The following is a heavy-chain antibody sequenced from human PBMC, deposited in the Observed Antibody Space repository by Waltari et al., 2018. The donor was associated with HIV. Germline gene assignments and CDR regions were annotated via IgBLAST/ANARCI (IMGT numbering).Heavy chain of an antibody. Sequence: EVQLVGSGGGLVKPGGSLRLSCAASGFTFSNAWMSWVRQAPGKGLEWVGRIKSKTDGGTTDYAAPVKGRFTISRDDSKNTLYLQMNSLKTEDTAVYYCTTGAYYYDSSGYYYYWGQGTLVTVSS. CDR1: GFTFSNAW. V-gene: IGHV3-15*01. CDR3: TTGAYYYDSSGYYYY. CDR2: IKSKTDGGTT. J-gene: IGHJ4*02. D-gene: IGHD3-22*01.